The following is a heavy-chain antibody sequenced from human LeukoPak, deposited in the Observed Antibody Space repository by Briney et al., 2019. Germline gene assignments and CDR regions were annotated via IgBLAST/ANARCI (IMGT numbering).Heavy chain of an antibody. CDR2: IGTAGDT. D-gene: IGHD6-19*01. V-gene: IGHV3-13*01. CDR1: GFTFSSYA. Sequence: AGGSLRLSCAASGFTFSSYAMSWVRQATGKGLEWVSAIGTAGDTYYPGSVKGRFTISRENAKNSLYLQMNSLRAGDTAVYYCARMGFIAVAGTFYYYGMDVWGQGTTVTVSS. CDR3: ARMGFIAVAGTFYYYGMDV. J-gene: IGHJ6*02.